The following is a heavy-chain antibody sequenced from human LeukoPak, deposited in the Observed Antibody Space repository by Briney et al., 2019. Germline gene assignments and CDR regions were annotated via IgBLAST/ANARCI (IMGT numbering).Heavy chain of an antibody. CDR1: RFTFDRFT. D-gene: IGHD2-21*02. V-gene: IGHV3-43*01. CDR2: INRRGHT. CDR3: AKEVDCPSDCLFFHS. Sequence: GGSLRLSCAAPRFTFDRFTIHWVRQTPGKGLEWVSLINRRGHTFYADSVKGRFTISRDNSRNSVFLQMNSLRPEDTALYHCAKEVDCPSDCLFFHSWGQGTLVTVSS. J-gene: IGHJ4*02.